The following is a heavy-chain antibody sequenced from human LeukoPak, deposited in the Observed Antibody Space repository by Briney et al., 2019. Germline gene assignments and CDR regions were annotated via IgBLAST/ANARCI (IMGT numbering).Heavy chain of an antibody. Sequence: GGSLRLSCAASGFTFSSYEMNWVRQAPGKGLEWVSYISSSGSTIYYADSVKGRFTISRDNAKSSLYLQMNSLRAEDTAVYYCAREQLLYYYDSSGYNKDDAFDIWGQGTMVTVSS. CDR1: GFTFSSYE. D-gene: IGHD3-22*01. CDR2: ISSSGSTI. J-gene: IGHJ3*02. CDR3: AREQLLYYYDSSGYNKDDAFDI. V-gene: IGHV3-48*03.